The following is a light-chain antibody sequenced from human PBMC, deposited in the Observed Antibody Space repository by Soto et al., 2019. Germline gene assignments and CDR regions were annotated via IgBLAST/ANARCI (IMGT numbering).Light chain of an antibody. Sequence: QSALTQPRSVSGSPGQSVTISCSGTTNDVVAYNYVSWYQHHPGRAPRILIFDVSRRPSGVPDRFSASKSGNTASLTISGLQAEDEADYYCCSYAGSYTGVFGGGTQLTVL. J-gene: IGLJ3*02. CDR2: DVS. CDR3: CSYAGSYTGV. CDR1: TNDVVAYNY. V-gene: IGLV2-11*01.